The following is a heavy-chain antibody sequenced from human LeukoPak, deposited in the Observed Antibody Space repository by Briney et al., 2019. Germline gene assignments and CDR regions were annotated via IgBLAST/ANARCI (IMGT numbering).Heavy chain of an antibody. CDR1: GGSISSSSYY. D-gene: IGHD3-22*01. V-gene: IGHV4-39*06. Sequence: SETLSLTFTVSGGSISSSSYYWGWIRQPPGKGLEWIGSIYYSGSTYYNPSLKSRVTISVDTSKNQFTLKLSSVTAADTAVYYCARASGYYYGDFDYWGQGTRVTVSS. J-gene: IGHJ4*02. CDR3: ARASGYYYGDFDY. CDR2: IYYSGST.